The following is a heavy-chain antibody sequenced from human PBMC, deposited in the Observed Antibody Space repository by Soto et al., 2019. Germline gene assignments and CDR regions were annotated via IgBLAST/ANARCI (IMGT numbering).Heavy chain of an antibody. Sequence: GGSLRLSCAASGFTFSSYSMNWVRQAPGKGLEWVSYISSSSSTIYYADSVKGRFTISRDNAKNSLYLQMNSLRAEDTAVYYCACPGYSSGWDPFDYWGQGTLVTVSS. CDR1: GFTFSSYS. CDR3: ACPGYSSGWDPFDY. CDR2: ISSSSSTI. D-gene: IGHD6-19*01. J-gene: IGHJ4*02. V-gene: IGHV3-48*01.